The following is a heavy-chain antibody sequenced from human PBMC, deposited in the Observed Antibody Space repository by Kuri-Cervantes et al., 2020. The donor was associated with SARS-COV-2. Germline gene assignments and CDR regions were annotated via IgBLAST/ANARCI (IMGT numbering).Heavy chain of an antibody. CDR1: GGSISSESYY. CDR3: ASGSFGSNDF. J-gene: IGHJ4*02. Sequence: GSLRLSCTVSGGSISSESYYWSWIRQPPGRGLEWVGHIYHTGSTNYNPSLKSRLTISVDTSKSQFSLKLSSVTAADTAVYYCASGSFGSNDFWGQGTLVTVSS. CDR2: IYHTGST. D-gene: IGHD3-10*01. V-gene: IGHV4-61*01.